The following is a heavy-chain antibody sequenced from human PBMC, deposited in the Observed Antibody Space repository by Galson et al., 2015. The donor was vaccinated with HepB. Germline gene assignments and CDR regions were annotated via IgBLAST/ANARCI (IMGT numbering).Heavy chain of an antibody. J-gene: IGHJ4*02. CDR1: GFTFSSYG. CDR3: ASPSSSSVEGYFDY. D-gene: IGHD6-6*01. V-gene: IGHV3-30*03. Sequence: SLRLSCAASGFTFSSYGMHWVRQAPGKGLEWVAVISYGGSNKYYADSVKGRFTISRDNSKNTLYLQMNSLRAEDTAVYYCASPSSSSVEGYFDYWGQGTLVTVSS. CDR2: ISYGGSNK.